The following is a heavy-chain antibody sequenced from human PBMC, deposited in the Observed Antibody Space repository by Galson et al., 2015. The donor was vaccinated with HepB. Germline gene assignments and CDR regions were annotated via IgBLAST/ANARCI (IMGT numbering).Heavy chain of an antibody. Sequence: SVKASCKASGLSFTGHYMHWVRQAPGQGLEWMGIINPSGDSTTYTQKFQGRVTMTRDTSTSTVYMELSSLRSEDTAVYFCARALGDLDRGIDYWGQGTLVTVSS. CDR2: INPSGDST. CDR1: GLSFTGHY. J-gene: IGHJ4*02. D-gene: IGHD3-16*01. V-gene: IGHV1-46*03. CDR3: ARALGDLDRGIDY.